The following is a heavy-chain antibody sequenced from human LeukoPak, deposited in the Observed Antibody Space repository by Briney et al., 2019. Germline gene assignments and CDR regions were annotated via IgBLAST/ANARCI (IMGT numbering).Heavy chain of an antibody. V-gene: IGHV3-73*01. CDR3: TRDGGSWSHLDS. Sequence: PGGSLRLSCAGSGFTFSDYAIHWVRQAPGKGLEWLGRIDSRAKSHATAYAESVRGRFTISRDDSKSTAYLQMNSLKTEDTAVYFCTRDGGSWSHLDSWGQGTLVTVSS. D-gene: IGHD2-15*01. CDR2: IDSRAKSHAT. CDR1: GFTFSDYA. J-gene: IGHJ4*02.